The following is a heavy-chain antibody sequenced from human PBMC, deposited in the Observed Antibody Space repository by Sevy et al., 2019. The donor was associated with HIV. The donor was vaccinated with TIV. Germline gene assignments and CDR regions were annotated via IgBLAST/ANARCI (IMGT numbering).Heavy chain of an antibody. J-gene: IGHJ6*02. CDR3: AKDTVPVGYRFDYQYTYYYGMDV. Sequence: GGSLRLSCVASGSGFSFDDYAMNWVRQAPGKGLEWVAGISWNGFSTGYGDSVKGRATISRDNAKNSVYLQMNNLRDEETALYYCAKDTVPVGYRFDYQYTYYYGMDVWGQGTTVTVSS. D-gene: IGHD5-18*01. CDR1: GSGFSFDDYA. CDR2: ISWNGFST. V-gene: IGHV3-9*01.